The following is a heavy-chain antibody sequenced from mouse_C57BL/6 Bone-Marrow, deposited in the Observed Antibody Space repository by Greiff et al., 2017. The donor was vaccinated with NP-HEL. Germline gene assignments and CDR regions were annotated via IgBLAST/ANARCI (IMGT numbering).Heavy chain of an antibody. CDR3: ARWDGPWFAY. D-gene: IGHD2-3*01. Sequence: QVHVKQPGAELVKPGASVKLSCKASGYTFTSYWMQWVKQRPGQGLEWIGEIDPSDSYTNYNQKFKGKATLTVDTSSSTAYMQLSSLTSEDSAVYYCARWDGPWFAYWGQGTLVTVSA. V-gene: IGHV1-50*01. CDR2: IDPSDSYT. CDR1: GYTFTSYW. J-gene: IGHJ3*01.